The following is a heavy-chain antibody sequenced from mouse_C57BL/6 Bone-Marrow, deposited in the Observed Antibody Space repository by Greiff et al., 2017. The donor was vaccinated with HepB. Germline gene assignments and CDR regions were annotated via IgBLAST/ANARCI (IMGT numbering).Heavy chain of an antibody. CDR2: IYPGDGDT. J-gene: IGHJ2*01. CDR3: ARWGMNYYYFDY. V-gene: IGHV1-82*01. Sequence: QVQLQQSGPELVKPGASVKISCKASGYAFSSSWMNWVKQRPGKGLEWIGRIYPGDGDTNYNGKFKGKATLTADKSSSTAYMQLSSLTSEDSAVYFCARWGMNYYYFDYWGQGTTLTVSS. D-gene: IGHD1-1*01. CDR1: GYAFSSSW.